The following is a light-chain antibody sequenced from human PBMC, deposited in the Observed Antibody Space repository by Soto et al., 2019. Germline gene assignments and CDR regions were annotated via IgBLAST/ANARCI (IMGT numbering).Light chain of an antibody. J-gene: IGKJ3*01. CDR2: GAS. V-gene: IGKV3-15*01. CDR1: QSVSSN. Sequence: EIVMPQSPATLSVSPGERATLSCRASQSVSSNLAWYQQKPGQAPRLLIYGASTRATGIPARFSGSVSGTEFTLTISSLQSGDVAVYYCQQYNNWPFTFGPGTKVYIK. CDR3: QQYNNWPFT.